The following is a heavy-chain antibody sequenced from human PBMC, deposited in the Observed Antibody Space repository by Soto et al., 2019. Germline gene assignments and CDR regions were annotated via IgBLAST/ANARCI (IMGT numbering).Heavy chain of an antibody. V-gene: IGHV3-72*01. D-gene: IGHD3-9*01. CDR1: GFAFSDHY. CDR3: ARIYDILTDYGMDV. Sequence: PGGSLRLSCAASGFAFSDHYMDWVRQAPGKGLEWVGRIRNKANSYTTEYAASVKGRFTISRDDSKNSLYLQMNSLRAEDTAVYYCARIYDILTDYGMDVWGQGTTVTVSS. CDR2: IRNKANSYTT. J-gene: IGHJ6*02.